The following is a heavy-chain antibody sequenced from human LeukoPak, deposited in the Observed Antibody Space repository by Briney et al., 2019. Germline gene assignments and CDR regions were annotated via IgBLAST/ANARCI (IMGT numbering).Heavy chain of an antibody. CDR3: ARVSTGYSSSWYWGNFDY. V-gene: IGHV4-34*01. D-gene: IGHD6-13*01. CDR1: GGSFSGYY. CDR2: INHSGST. J-gene: IGHJ4*02. Sequence: SETLSLTCAVYGGSFSGYYWGWIRQPPGKGLEWIGEINHSGSTNYNPSLKSRVTISVDTSKNQFSLKLSSVTAADTAVYYCARVSTGYSSSWYWGNFDYWGQGTLVTVSS.